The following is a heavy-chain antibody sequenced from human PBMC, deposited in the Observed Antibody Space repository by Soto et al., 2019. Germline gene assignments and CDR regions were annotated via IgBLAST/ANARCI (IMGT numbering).Heavy chain of an antibody. D-gene: IGHD3-22*01. V-gene: IGHV1-8*01. CDR3: ARGLDYDSSGYYYGY. J-gene: IGHJ4*02. Sequence: ASVNVSCKASGYTFTSYDINWVRQATGQGLEWMGWMNPNSGNTGYAQKFQGRVTMTRNTSISTAYKELSSLRSEDTAVYYCARGLDYDSSGYYYGYWGQGTLVTVSS. CDR1: GYTFTSYD. CDR2: MNPNSGNT.